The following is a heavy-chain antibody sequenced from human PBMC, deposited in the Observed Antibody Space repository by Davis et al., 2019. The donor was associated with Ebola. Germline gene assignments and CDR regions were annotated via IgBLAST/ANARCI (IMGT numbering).Heavy chain of an antibody. CDR2: ISFDGSIE. J-gene: IGHJ4*02. D-gene: IGHD6-19*01. CDR3: AKDFQSYVAVAGTKDH. CDR1: GFTFSSYG. Sequence: GESLKISCAASGFTFSSYGVHWVRQAPGKGLEWVSFISFDGSIEYYADSVKGRFTISRDNPKNTLFLQMNTVRPEDTAIYYCAKDFQSYVAVAGTKDHWGQGILVTVSS. V-gene: IGHV3-30*18.